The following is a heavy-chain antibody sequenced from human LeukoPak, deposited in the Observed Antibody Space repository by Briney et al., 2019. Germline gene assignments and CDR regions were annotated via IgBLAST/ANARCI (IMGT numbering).Heavy chain of an antibody. J-gene: IGHJ4*02. V-gene: IGHV4-59*01. CDR2: IYYSGST. D-gene: IGHD3-10*01. CDR1: GGYISYYY. CDR3: ARHRSAPTYFDY. Sequence: SETLSLTCTVSGGYISYYYWSWIRQPPGKGLGWIGYIYYSGSTNYNPSLKSQVTISVDTSKNQFSLKLSSVTAADTAVYYCARHRSAPTYFDYWGQGTLVTVSS.